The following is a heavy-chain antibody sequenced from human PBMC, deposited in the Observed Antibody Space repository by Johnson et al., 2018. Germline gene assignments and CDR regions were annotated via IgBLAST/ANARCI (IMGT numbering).Heavy chain of an antibody. J-gene: IGHJ4*02. CDR1: GFTFSSYW. CDR2: IKQDASEK. Sequence: VQLVQSGGGLVQPGGSLRLSCVASGFTFSSYWMTWVRQAPGKGLEWVANIKQDASEKNYVGSVNGRFTISRANGDSSLFLLMNSLRAEDTAVYYCARGITADSWGQGTLVTVSS. V-gene: IGHV3-7*01. CDR3: ARGITADS. D-gene: IGHD1-14*01.